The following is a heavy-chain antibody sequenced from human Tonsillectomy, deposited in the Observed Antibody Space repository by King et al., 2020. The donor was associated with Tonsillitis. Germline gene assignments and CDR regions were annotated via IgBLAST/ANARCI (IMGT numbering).Heavy chain of an antibody. CDR1: GFTFDDYA. CDR2: IIWNSVSI. V-gene: IGHV3-9*01. Sequence: VQLVESGGGLVQPGRSLRLSCAASGFTFDDYAMHWVRQVPGKGLEWVSRIIWNSVSIYYAYSVKGRFTISRDNARNSLFLQMNSLRAEDTALYYCAKDNVVVPALTKGGLDSWGQGTLVTVSS. CDR3: AKDNVVVPALTKGGLDS. J-gene: IGHJ4*02. D-gene: IGHD2-2*01.